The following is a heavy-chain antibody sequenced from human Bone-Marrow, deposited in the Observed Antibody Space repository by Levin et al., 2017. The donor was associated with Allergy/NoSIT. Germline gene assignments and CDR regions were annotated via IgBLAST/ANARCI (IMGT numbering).Heavy chain of an antibody. CDR3: ASAISTGWSYAFDI. CDR1: ENTFTRYA. CDR2: INAGIGNT. V-gene: IGHV1-3*01. Sequence: GESLKISCKASENTFTRYAIHWVRQAPGQRLEWMGWINAGIGNTEYSQKFQGRVTISRDTSASMAYMDLSSLRSEDTAVYYCASAISTGWSYAFDIWGQGTMVTVSS. J-gene: IGHJ3*02. D-gene: IGHD6-19*01.